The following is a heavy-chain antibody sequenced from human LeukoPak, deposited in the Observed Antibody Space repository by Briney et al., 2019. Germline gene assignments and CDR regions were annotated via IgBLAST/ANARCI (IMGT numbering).Heavy chain of an antibody. CDR3: ARDGSLAVAATIGYYYYYYMDV. Sequence: GGSLRLSCAASGFTFSFYSMNWVRQAPGKGLEWVSSISSSSSDIYYADSVRGRFTISRDNAKNSLYLQMNSLRAEDTAVYYCARDGSLAVAATIGYYYYYYMDVWGKGTTVTVSS. J-gene: IGHJ6*03. CDR1: GFTFSFYS. CDR2: ISSSSSDI. V-gene: IGHV3-21*01. D-gene: IGHD2-15*01.